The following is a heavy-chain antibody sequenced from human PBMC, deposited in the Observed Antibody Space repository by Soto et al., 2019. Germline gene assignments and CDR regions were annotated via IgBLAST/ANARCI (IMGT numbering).Heavy chain of an antibody. CDR1: AFTFSRYG. J-gene: IGHJ4*02. CDR2: ISYDGSNK. CDR3: ARDYGDRYNGNFFDY. Sequence: QVQLVESGGGVVQPGRSLRLSCAASAFTFSRYGMHWVRQAPGKGLEWVASISYDGSNKDYADFVKGRFTICRDNSKNTLYLQMNSLRGEDTAVYYCARDYGDRYNGNFFDYWGKGTLVTVSS. V-gene: IGHV3-30*03. D-gene: IGHD1-7*01.